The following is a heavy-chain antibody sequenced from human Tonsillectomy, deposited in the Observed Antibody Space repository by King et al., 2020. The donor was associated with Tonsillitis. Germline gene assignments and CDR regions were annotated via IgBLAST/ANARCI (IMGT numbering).Heavy chain of an antibody. Sequence: QVQLQESGPGLVKPSETLSLTCTVPGDSIRGYHWSWIRQPAGQGLEWIGRIFSSGSTNYNPSLKRRVTMSVDTSKNQFSLVLSSVTAADTAVYYCAREWYGELDPWGQGTLVTVSS. V-gene: IGHV4-4*07. CDR1: GDSIRGYH. CDR2: IFSSGST. CDR3: AREWYGELDP. J-gene: IGHJ5*02. D-gene: IGHD4/OR15-4a*01.